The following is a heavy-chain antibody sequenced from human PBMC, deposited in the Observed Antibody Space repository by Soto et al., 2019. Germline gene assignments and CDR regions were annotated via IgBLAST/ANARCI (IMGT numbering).Heavy chain of an antibody. Sequence: PWETLSLTCAVYGGSFSGYYWSWIRQPPGKGLEWIGEINHSGSTNYNPSLKSRVTISVDTSKNQFSLKLSSVTAADTAVYYCARGDYGDYYYYYYGMDVWGQGTTVTVSS. CDR3: ARGDYGDYYYYYYGMDV. D-gene: IGHD4-17*01. CDR1: GGSFSGYY. CDR2: INHSGST. J-gene: IGHJ6*02. V-gene: IGHV4-34*01.